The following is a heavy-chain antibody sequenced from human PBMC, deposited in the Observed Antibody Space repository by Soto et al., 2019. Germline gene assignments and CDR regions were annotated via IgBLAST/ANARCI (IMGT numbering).Heavy chain of an antibody. V-gene: IGHV1-69*06. CDR1: GGTFSSYA. CDR2: IIPIFGTA. Sequence: ASVKVSCKASGGTFSSYAISWVRQAPGQGLEWMGGIIPIFGTANYAQKFQGRVTITADKSTSTAYMELSSLRSEDTAVYYCARSGYCSSTSCTFYYYYGMDVWGQGTTVTVSS. J-gene: IGHJ6*02. CDR3: ARSGYCSSTSCTFYYYYGMDV. D-gene: IGHD2-2*01.